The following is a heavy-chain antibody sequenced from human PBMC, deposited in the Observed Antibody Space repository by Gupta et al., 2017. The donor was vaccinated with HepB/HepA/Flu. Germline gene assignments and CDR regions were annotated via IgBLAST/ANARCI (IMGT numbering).Heavy chain of an antibody. CDR1: GFTFSSYA. Sequence: EVQLLESGGGLVQPGGSLRLSCAASGFTFSSYAMSWVRQAPGKGLEWVSAISGSGGSTYYADSVKGRFTISRDNSKNTLYLQMNSLRAEDTAVYYCANSLLPPPRFDYWGQGTLVTVSS. D-gene: IGHD2-2*01. V-gene: IGHV3-23*01. CDR2: ISGSGGST. CDR3: ANSLLPPPRFDY. J-gene: IGHJ4*02.